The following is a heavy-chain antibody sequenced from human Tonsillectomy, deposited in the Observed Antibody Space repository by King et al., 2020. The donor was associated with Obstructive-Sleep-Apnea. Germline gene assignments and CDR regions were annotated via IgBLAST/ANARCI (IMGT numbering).Heavy chain of an antibody. CDR1: GFTFDSYA. V-gene: IGHV3-9*01. D-gene: IGHD5-12*01. J-gene: IGHJ4*02. CDR3: ASVPGGIVATVRGGGYFDY. Sequence: VQLVESGGGLVQPGRSLRLSCVASGFTFDSYALHWVRQAPGKGLEWVSSINWNSNSIAYADSVKGRFTISRDNARNSLYLQMNSLRPEDTALYYCASVPGGIVATVRGGGYFDYWGQGTLVTVSS. CDR2: INWNSNSI.